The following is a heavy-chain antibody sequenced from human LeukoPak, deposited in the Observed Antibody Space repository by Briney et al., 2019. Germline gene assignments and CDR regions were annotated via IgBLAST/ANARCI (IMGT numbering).Heavy chain of an antibody. V-gene: IGHV3-74*01. J-gene: IGHJ3*01. CDR2: INSDASRP. D-gene: IGHD2-15*01. CDR3: ARETREAGSGDHQTDSFDV. Sequence: GGSLRLSCAASRFTFSDYWMHWVRQAPGKGLVWVSRINSDASRPSYADSVKGRFTISRDSAKNILYLQMNRLRVEDTALYYCARETREAGSGDHQTDSFDVWGQGTMVSVSS. CDR1: RFTFSDYW.